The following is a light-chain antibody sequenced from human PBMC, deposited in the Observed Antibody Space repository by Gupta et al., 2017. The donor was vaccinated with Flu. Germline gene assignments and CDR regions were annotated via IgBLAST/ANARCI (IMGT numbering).Light chain of an antibody. CDR1: QSVSSSY. V-gene: IGKV3-20*01. J-gene: IGKJ4*01. CDR2: GAS. CDR3: QQYGSSPLT. Sequence: EIVXXQSPGXLSLSXXERATLSCRASQSVSSSYLAWYQQKPGQAPRLLIYGASSRATGIPDRFSGSGSGTDFTLTISRLEPEDFAVYYCQQYGSSPLTFGGGTKVEIK.